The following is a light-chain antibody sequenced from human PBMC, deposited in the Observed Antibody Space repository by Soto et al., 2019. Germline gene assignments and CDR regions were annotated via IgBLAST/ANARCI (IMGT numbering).Light chain of an antibody. V-gene: IGKV3-15*01. CDR1: QSVSSN. CDR2: DAS. CDR3: QQYNKWPLT. J-gene: IGKJ3*01. Sequence: EIVMTQSPATLSVSPGERATLSCRASQSVSSNLAWYQQKPGQAPRLLIYDASTRATDIPARFSGSGSGTEFTDTISSLQSEDFAVYYCQQYNKWPLTFGPGTKVDIK.